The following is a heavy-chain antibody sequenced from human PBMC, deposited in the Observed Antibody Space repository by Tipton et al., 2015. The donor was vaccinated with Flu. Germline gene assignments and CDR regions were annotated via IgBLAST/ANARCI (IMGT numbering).Heavy chain of an antibody. Sequence: SLTCTVSGGSIRSYYWSWIRQPAGKALEWVGRIYTSGTTKYNPSLKSRVTMSIDTSKNQFSLKLTSVTAADTAVYYCARGSGSGTFVIFEYWGQGMLVAVSS. CDR1: GGSIRSYY. V-gene: IGHV4-4*07. D-gene: IGHD3-10*01. CDR2: IYTSGTT. CDR3: ARGSGSGTFVIFEY. J-gene: IGHJ4*02.